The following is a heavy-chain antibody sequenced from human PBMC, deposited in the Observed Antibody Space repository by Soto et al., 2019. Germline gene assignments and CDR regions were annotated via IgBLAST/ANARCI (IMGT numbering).Heavy chain of an antibody. CDR2: VSTSIVST. CDR3: ARDSGAALYGEDALDI. Sequence: QVHLVQSGAEVRKPGASVRVSCKASGYSFSGYDITWVRQAPGQGLEWLGWVSTSIVSTMSAENLQGRLTMTTDTSTTTVYMELRGLRSDDTAVYYCARDSGAALYGEDALDIWGQGTMVSVSS. V-gene: IGHV1-18*04. D-gene: IGHD3-10*01. CDR1: GYSFSGYD. J-gene: IGHJ3*02.